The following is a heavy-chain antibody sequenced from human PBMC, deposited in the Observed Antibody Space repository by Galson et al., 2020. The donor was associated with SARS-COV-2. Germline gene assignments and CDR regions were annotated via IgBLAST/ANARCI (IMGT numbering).Heavy chain of an antibody. CDR2: ISAASDYI. J-gene: IGHJ6*02. Sequence: GASLKISCAASGFTFNYYTMNWVRQAPGKGLEWVSSISAASDYIYYADSLKGRFTISRDNDKNLLYLQMHSLRAEDTARYFCARFCSNMRCTSGVDYDGLDVWGQGTTVTVSS. V-gene: IGHV3-21*01. CDR1: GFTFNYYT. CDR3: ARFCSNMRCTSGVDYDGLDV. D-gene: IGHD2-2*01.